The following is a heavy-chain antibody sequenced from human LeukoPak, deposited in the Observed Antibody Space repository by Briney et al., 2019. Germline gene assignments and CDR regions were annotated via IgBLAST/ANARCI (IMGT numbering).Heavy chain of an antibody. J-gene: IGHJ6*04. CDR1: GYTFTSYY. CDR3: VREGPMNCSSTSCYTGTGDV. CDR2: INPSGGST. V-gene: IGHV1-46*01. D-gene: IGHD2-2*02. Sequence: ASVKVSCKASGYTFTSYYMHWVRQAPGQGLEWMGIINPSGGSTSYAQKFQGRVTMTRDTSTSTVYMELSSLRSEDTAVYYCVREGPMNCSSTSCYTGTGDVWGKGTTVTVSS.